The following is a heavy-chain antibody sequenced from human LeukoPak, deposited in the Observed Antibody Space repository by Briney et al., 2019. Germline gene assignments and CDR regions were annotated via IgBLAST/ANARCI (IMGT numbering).Heavy chain of an antibody. V-gene: IGHV1-2*03. J-gene: IGHJ4*02. D-gene: IGHD3-22*01. CDR2: INPNSGGT. CDR3: ASLGGYYYDSSGYYLHDY. Sequence: LGASVKVSCKASGYTFTGYYMHWVRQAPGQGLEWMGWINPNSGGTNYAQKFQGRVTMTRDTSISTAYMELSRLRSDDTAVYYCASLGGYYYDSSGYYLHDYWGQGTLVTVSS. CDR1: GYTFTGYY.